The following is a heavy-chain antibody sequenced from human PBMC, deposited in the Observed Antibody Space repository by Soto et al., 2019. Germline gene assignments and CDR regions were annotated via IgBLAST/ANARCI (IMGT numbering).Heavy chain of an antibody. CDR3: ARYPYFGAIDY. Sequence: EVQLVESGGGLVQPGGSLRLSCGASGFAFSTSWMAWVRQAPGKGLEWVAVLNPDGSVKTYVDAVRGRVSISRDNAKKSLYLKLNGLRVEYTAMYYCARYPYFGAIDYWGQGTLVTVSS. V-gene: IGHV3-7*01. CDR2: LNPDGSVK. D-gene: IGHD3-16*01. J-gene: IGHJ4*02. CDR1: GFAFSTSW.